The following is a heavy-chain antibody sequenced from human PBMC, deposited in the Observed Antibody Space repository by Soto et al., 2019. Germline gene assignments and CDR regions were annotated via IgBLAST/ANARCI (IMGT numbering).Heavy chain of an antibody. J-gene: IGHJ6*02. CDR2: IFLEHGRT. CDR1: GFNLNIYA. Sequence: GGSLRLSCASSGFNLNIYAMHWVRLVPGKGLEWVSGIFLEHGRTGYADSVGGRFTISRDSAKDSLYLQMNSLRPEDTALYYCTRDVRPGGADVWGPGATVTVSS. CDR3: TRDVRPGGADV. V-gene: IGHV3-9*01. D-gene: IGHD4-17*01.